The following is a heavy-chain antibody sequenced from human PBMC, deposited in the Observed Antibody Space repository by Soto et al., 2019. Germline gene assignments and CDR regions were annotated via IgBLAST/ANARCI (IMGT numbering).Heavy chain of an antibody. Sequence: QVQLQESGPGLVKPSETLSLTCTVSGGSISGYYWSWIRQSPGKGLEWIGYIYYSGSTYYNPSLKSRVTISVDTSKNQFSLKLSSVTAADTAVYYCAREAAAENKWVDYWGQGTLVTVSS. CDR1: GGSISGYY. CDR2: IYYSGST. D-gene: IGHD6-13*01. V-gene: IGHV4-59*12. J-gene: IGHJ4*02. CDR3: AREAAAENKWVDY.